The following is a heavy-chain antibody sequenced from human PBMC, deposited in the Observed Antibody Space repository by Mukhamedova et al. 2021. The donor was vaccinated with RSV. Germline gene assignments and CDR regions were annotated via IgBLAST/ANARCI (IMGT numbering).Heavy chain of an antibody. J-gene: IGHJ6*03. CDR2: INPKSGVA. V-gene: IGHV1-2*04. Sequence: QAPGQGLEWLGWINPKSGVANYAAKFQGWVTMTRDTSANTVYLDLTSLKSDDMAVYYCARGHCTGSSCPPDYFYFYMDVWGKGTT. D-gene: IGHD2-8*02. CDR3: ARGHCTGSSCPPDYFYFYMDV.